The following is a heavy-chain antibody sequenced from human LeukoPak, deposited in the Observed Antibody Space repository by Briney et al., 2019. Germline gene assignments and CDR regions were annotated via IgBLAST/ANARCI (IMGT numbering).Heavy chain of an antibody. J-gene: IGHJ4*02. Sequence: ASVKVSCKASGYTFTGYYMHWVRQAPGQGLEWMGWINPNSGGTNYAQKFQGRVTMTRGTSISTAYMELSRLRSDDTAVYYCARYLGYCSGGSCYRFDLALRYYFDYWGQGTLVTVSS. D-gene: IGHD2-15*01. CDR1: GYTFTGYY. V-gene: IGHV1-2*02. CDR3: ARYLGYCSGGSCYRFDLALRYYFDY. CDR2: INPNSGGT.